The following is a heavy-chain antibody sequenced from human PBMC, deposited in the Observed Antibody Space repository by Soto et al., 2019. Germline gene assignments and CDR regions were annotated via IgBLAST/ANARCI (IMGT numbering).Heavy chain of an antibody. CDR3: ARGSSSYYDYGMDV. J-gene: IGHJ6*02. Sequence: QLQLQESGSGLVRPSQTLSLTCAVSGDSISRGGYSWTWIRQPPGKALEWIGNIYDSGSTSYNPSRKSRVTMSVDTSKNQFALRLTSVTAADTAVYFCARGSSSYYDYGMDVWGQGTTVTVSS. CDR1: GDSISRGGYS. V-gene: IGHV4-30-2*01. CDR2: IYDSGST. D-gene: IGHD6-6*01.